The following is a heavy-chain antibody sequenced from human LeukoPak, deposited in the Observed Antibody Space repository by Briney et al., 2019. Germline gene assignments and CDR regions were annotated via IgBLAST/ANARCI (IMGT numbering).Heavy chain of an antibody. Sequence: SEILSLTWTVSGASVSSDYWSWIRQSPGKGLEWIGYIYHSGHTMSNPSLKSRVSLSLDTSNNQFSLKLSSVTAADTAVYYCARHPFQYPFDHWGQGTVVSVSS. V-gene: IGHV4-59*08. CDR3: ARHPFQYPFDH. CDR1: GASVSSDY. CDR2: IYHSGHT. D-gene: IGHD2/OR15-2a*01. J-gene: IGHJ5*02.